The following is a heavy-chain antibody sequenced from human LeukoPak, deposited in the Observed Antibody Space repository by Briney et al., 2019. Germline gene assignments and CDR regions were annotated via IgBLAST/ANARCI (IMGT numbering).Heavy chain of an antibody. Sequence: SETLSLTCAVSGGSISSGGYSWSWIRQPPGKGLEWIGYIYHSGSTYYNPSLKSRVTISVDRSKNQFSLKLSSVTAADTAVYYCASYYYDSSGYPYWGQGTLVTVSS. CDR1: GGSISSGGYS. CDR3: ASYYYDSSGYPY. J-gene: IGHJ4*02. CDR2: IYHSGST. D-gene: IGHD3-22*01. V-gene: IGHV4-30-2*01.